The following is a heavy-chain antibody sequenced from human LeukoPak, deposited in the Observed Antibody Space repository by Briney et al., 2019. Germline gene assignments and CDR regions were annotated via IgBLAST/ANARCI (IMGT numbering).Heavy chain of an antibody. CDR2: VSYSGNT. V-gene: IGHV4-59*08. Sequence: SETLSLTCTVSGGSIGTSYWSWIRQPPGKGLEWIGYVSYSGNTNYNPSLKSRVTVSVDSSKNQFSLKLSSVTAADTAVYYCARHGSSWSFDYWGQGTLVTVSS. CDR1: GGSIGTSY. J-gene: IGHJ4*02. CDR3: ARHGSSWSFDY. D-gene: IGHD6-13*01.